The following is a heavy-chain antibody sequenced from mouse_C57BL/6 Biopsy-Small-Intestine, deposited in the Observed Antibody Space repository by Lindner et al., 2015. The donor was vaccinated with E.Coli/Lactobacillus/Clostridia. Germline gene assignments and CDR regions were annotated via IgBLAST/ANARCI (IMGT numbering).Heavy chain of an antibody. V-gene: IGHV1-54*01. D-gene: IGHD4-1*02. CDR1: GYAFTNYL. Sequence: VQLQESGAELVRPGTSVKVSCKASGYAFTNYLIEWVKQRPGQGLEWIGVINPGSGGTNYNEKFKGKATLTADKSSSTAYMQLSSLTSEDSAVYFCTRTNWDGYAMNYWGQGTSVTVSS. CDR3: TRTNWDGYAMNY. J-gene: IGHJ4*01. CDR2: INPGSGGT.